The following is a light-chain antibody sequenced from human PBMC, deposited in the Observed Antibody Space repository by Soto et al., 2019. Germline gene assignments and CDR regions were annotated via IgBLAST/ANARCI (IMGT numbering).Light chain of an antibody. CDR1: QGIGND. V-gene: IGKV1-17*01. Sequence: DIQMTQSPSSLSASVGDRVTITCRASQGIGNDLGWYQQKPGTAPQRLIYAASSLQSGVPSRFSGSASVTEFTLTISSLQPDHFATQYCQQHNSYPSFGGGTKVEIK. J-gene: IGKJ4*01. CDR3: QQHNSYPS. CDR2: AAS.